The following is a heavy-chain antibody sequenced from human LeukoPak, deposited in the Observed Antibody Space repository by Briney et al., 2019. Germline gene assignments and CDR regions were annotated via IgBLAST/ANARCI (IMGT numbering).Heavy chain of an antibody. CDR2: INLDGGEK. D-gene: IGHD3-10*01. Sequence: PGGSLRLSCAASGFTFGDFFMSWVRQAPGKGLEWVANINLDGGEKFHVDSVKGRFTISRDNAKSALYLQMNSLRADDTAMYFCVRGVTMIRGAVMYPYFYDFWGRGTLVTVSS. CDR3: VRGVTMIRGAVMYPYFYDF. CDR1: GFTFGDFF. V-gene: IGHV3-7*03. J-gene: IGHJ4*02.